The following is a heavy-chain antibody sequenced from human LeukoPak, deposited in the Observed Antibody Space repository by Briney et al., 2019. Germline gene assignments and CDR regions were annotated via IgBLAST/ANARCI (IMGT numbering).Heavy chain of an antibody. CDR2: ISGSGGTT. CDR1: GFNFRAYA. D-gene: IGHD5-12*01. J-gene: IGHJ3*02. V-gene: IGHV3-23*01. Sequence: GGSLRLSCAASGFNFRAYAMTWVRRAPGKGLDWVSGISGSGGTTYYADSVRGRFTISRDNSKNTVYLQLNNLRAEDTAVYYCAKDGVATQHALDSWGHGTMVTVSS. CDR3: AKDGVATQHALDS.